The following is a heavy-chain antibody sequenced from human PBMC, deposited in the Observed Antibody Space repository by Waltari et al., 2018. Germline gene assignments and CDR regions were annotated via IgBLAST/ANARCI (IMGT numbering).Heavy chain of an antibody. V-gene: IGHV4-34*01. CDR1: GGSFSGYY. CDR3: ARLYGSGSNY. Sequence: QVQLQQWGAGLLKPSETLSLTCAVYGGSFSGYYWSWIRQPPGKGLEWIGEINHSGSTNYNPSLKSRVTISVDTSKNQFSLKLSSVTAADTAVYYCARLYGSGSNYWGQGTLVTVSS. J-gene: IGHJ4*02. D-gene: IGHD3-10*01. CDR2: INHSGST.